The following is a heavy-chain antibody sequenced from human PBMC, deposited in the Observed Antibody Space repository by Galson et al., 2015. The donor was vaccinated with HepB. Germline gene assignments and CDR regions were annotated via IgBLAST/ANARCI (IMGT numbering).Heavy chain of an antibody. V-gene: IGHV3-30*18. D-gene: IGHD3-22*01. Sequence: SLRLSCAASGFIFSYYGMHWVRQAPGKGLEWVAVISYDGSNKYYADSVKGRFTISRDNSKNTLYVQMNSLRAEDTAVYYCAKDRGDSSGYYYFDYWGQGTLVTVSS. CDR1: GFIFSYYG. J-gene: IGHJ4*02. CDR3: AKDRGDSSGYYYFDY. CDR2: ISYDGSNK.